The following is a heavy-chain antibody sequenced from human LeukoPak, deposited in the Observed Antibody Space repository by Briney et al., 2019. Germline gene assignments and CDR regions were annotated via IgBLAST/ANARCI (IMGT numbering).Heavy chain of an antibody. CDR2: IKQDGSEK. V-gene: IGHV3-7*01. D-gene: IGHD3-22*01. J-gene: IGHJ4*02. Sequence: PGGSLRLSCAASGFTFSSYWMSWVRQAPGKGLEWVANIKQDGSEKYYVDSVKGRFTISRDNAKNSLYLQMNSLRAEDTAVYYCAREGDSSGYMTDYWGQGTLVTVSS. CDR3: AREGDSSGYMTDY. CDR1: GFTFSSYW.